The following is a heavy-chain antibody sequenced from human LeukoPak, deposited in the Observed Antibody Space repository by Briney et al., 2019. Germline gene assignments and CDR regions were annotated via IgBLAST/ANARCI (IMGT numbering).Heavy chain of an antibody. CDR3: ARGGHIVVASMFDY. J-gene: IGHJ4*02. CDR1: GGSISSYY. V-gene: IGHV4-59*08. D-gene: IGHD2-21*01. CDR2: IYYSGST. Sequence: SETLSLTCTVSGGSISSYYWSWTRQPPGKGLEWIGYIYYSGSTNYNPSLKSRVIISVDTSKNQFSLKLSSVTAADTAVYYCARGGHIVVASMFDYWGQGTLVTVSS.